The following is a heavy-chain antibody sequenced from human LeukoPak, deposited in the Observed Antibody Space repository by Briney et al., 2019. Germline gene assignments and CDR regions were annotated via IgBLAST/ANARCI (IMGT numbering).Heavy chain of an antibody. CDR2: INAGNGNT. V-gene: IGHV1-3*01. D-gene: IGHD3-3*01. J-gene: IGHJ4*02. CDR1: GYTFTSYA. Sequence: GASVKVSCEASGYTFTSYAMHWVRQAPGQRLEWMGWINAGNGNTKYSQKFQGRVTITRDTSASTAYMELSSLRSEDTAVYYCARGTPIPPYYDFWSGYYTGMDYWGQGTLVTVSS. CDR3: ARGTPIPPYYDFWSGYYTGMDY.